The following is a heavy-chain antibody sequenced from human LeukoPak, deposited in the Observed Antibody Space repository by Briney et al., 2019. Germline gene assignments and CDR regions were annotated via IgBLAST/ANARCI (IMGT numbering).Heavy chain of an antibody. CDR2: INPNSGGT. CDR1: GYTFTGYY. CDR3: ARVRWNDLDPWFDP. J-gene: IGHJ5*02. D-gene: IGHD1-1*01. Sequence: ASVKVSCKASGYTFTGYYMHWVRQAPGQELEWMGWINPNSGGTNYAQKFQGRVTMTRDTSISTAYMELSRLRSDDTAVYYCARVRWNDLDPWFDPWGQGTLVTVSS. V-gene: IGHV1-2*02.